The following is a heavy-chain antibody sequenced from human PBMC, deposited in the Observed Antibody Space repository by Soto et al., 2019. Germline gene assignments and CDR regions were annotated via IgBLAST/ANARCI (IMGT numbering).Heavy chain of an antibody. CDR1: GFTFSSYS. CDR2: ISSSSSTI. Sequence: EVQLVESGGGLVQPGGSLRLSCAASGFTFSSYSMNWVRQAPGKGLEWVSYISSSSSTIYYPDSVKGRFTISRENAKNSLYLQMNSLRAEDTAVYYCAREGYGDYYWYFDLWGRGTLVTVSS. D-gene: IGHD4-17*01. J-gene: IGHJ2*01. V-gene: IGHV3-48*01. CDR3: AREGYGDYYWYFDL.